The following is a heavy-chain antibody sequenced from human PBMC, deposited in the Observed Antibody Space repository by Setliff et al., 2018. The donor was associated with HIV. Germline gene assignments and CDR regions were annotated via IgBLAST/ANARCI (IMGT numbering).Heavy chain of an antibody. D-gene: IGHD2-2*03. V-gene: IGHV4-4*07. Sequence: PSETLSLTCTVSNGSINNYYWTWFRQPAGKSLEWIGRFSNIGSTDYNPSLKSRVTISVDRSRNQFSLKLSSVTAADTAVYYCARDPSDGYGHFDYWGQGALVTVSS. J-gene: IGHJ4*02. CDR2: FSNIGST. CDR1: NGSINNYY. CDR3: ARDPSDGYGHFDY.